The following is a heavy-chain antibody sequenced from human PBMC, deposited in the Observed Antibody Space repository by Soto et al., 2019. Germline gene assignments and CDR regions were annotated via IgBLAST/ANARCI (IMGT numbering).Heavy chain of an antibody. D-gene: IGHD3-22*01. CDR3: AKDGYYYDSSGYFDY. CDR2: ISGSGDST. J-gene: IGHJ4*02. CDR1: GFTFSSYA. V-gene: IGHV3-23*01. Sequence: EVQLLESGGGLVQPGGSLRLSCAASGFTFSSYAMSWVRQAPGTGLEWVSAISGSGDSTYYADSVKGRFTISRDNSKNTLYLQMNSLRAEDTAVYYCAKDGYYYDSSGYFDYWGQGTLVTVSS.